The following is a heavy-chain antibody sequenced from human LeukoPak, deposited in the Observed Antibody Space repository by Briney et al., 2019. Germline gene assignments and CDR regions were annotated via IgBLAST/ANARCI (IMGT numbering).Heavy chain of an antibody. Sequence: GGSLRLSCAGSGFTFSSYSMNWVRQAPGKGLEWVSSISSSSSFIYYADSVKGRFTISRDNAKNSLYLQMNSLRAEDTAIYYCARDRETGWLRFHWFDPWGQGTLVTVSS. D-gene: IGHD5-12*01. J-gene: IGHJ5*02. V-gene: IGHV3-21*01. CDR2: ISSSSSFI. CDR1: GFTFSSYS. CDR3: ARDRETGWLRFHWFDP.